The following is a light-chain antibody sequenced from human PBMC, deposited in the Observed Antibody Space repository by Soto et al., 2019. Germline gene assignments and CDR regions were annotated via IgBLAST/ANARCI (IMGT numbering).Light chain of an antibody. J-gene: IGLJ2*01. CDR3: GTWDSSLSVGV. CDR2: DNN. CDR1: SSNIGNNY. Sequence: QSVLTQPPSVSAAPGQKVTISCSGGSSNIGNNYVSWYQQFPGTALKLLIYDNNKRPSGIPDRFSGSKSGTSATLAITGLQTGDEADYYCGTWDSSLSVGVFGGGTKLTVL. V-gene: IGLV1-51*01.